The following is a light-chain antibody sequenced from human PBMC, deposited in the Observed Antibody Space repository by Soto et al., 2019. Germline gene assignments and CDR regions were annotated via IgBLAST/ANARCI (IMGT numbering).Light chain of an antibody. V-gene: IGKV3-15*01. CDR1: QNIRSS. CDR2: EAS. Sequence: VLTQSPASLSASPWERVTLPCRASQNIRSSLDWYQQRPGQAPRLLIYEASTRATGIPPRFSGSGSGTEFTVTISSLKAEDVAVYYCQHYITTPISFGGGTKVDIK. CDR3: QHYITTPIS. J-gene: IGKJ4*01.